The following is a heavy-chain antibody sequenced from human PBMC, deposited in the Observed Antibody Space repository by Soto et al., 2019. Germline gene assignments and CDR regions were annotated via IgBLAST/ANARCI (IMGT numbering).Heavy chain of an antibody. J-gene: IGHJ4*02. Sequence: ASVKVSCKASGFTFTSSAVQWVRQARGQRLEWIGWIVVGSGNTNYAQKFQERVTITRDMSTSTAYMELSSLRSEDTAVYYCAASYYDYVWGSYRPLVWWGQGTLVTVSS. V-gene: IGHV1-58*01. D-gene: IGHD3-16*02. CDR1: GFTFTSSA. CDR3: AASYYDYVWGSYRPLVW. CDR2: IVVGSGNT.